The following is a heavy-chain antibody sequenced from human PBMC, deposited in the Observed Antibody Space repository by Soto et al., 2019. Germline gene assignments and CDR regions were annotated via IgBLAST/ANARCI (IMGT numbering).Heavy chain of an antibody. J-gene: IGHJ4*02. V-gene: IGHV1-58*01. CDR3: AAETTDTAMATYYFDY. Sequence: GASVKVSCKASGFTFTSSAVQWVRQARGQRLEWIGWIVVGSGNTNYAQKFRERVTITRDMSTSTAYMELSSLRSEDTAVYYCAAETTDTAMATYYFDYWGQGTLVTVSS. CDR1: GFTFTSSA. D-gene: IGHD5-18*01. CDR2: IVVGSGNT.